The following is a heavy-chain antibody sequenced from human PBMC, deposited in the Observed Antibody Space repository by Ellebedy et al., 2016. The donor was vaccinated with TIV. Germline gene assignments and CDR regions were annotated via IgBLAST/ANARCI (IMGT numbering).Heavy chain of an antibody. V-gene: IGHV3-23*01. CDR1: GLTFRSHA. J-gene: IGHJ3*02. CDR2: ITATGDNT. CDR3: ARDPVGVGPAFDI. D-gene: IGHD4-23*01. Sequence: PGGSLRLSCAASGLTFRSHAMSWVRQAPGKGLEWVSSITATGDNTYYADSVKCRFTISRDNSKNTLSLQMNSLRAEDTAVYYCARDPVGVGPAFDIWGQGTIVTVSS.